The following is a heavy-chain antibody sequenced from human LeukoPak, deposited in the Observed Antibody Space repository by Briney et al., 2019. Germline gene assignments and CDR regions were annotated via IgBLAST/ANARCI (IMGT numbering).Heavy chain of an antibody. CDR2: IYSGGTT. J-gene: IGHJ4*02. CDR3: ARDADSGGYYSYFDC. CDR1: GFTVSSNY. V-gene: IGHV3-66*01. Sequence: GSLRLSCAASGFTVSSNYMSWVRQAPGKGLEWVSTIYSGGTTYYADSVKGRFTISRDNSKNTLYVQMNSLRAEDTAVYYCARDADSGGYYSYFDCWGQGTLVTVSS. D-gene: IGHD3-22*01.